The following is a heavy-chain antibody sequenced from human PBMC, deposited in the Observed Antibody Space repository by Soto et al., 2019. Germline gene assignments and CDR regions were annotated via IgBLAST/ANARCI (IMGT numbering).Heavy chain of an antibody. V-gene: IGHV4-30-4*08. D-gene: IGHD2-15*01. Sequence: QVQLQESGPGLVKPSQTLSLTCTVSGGSVSSGDSYWSWIRQPPGKGLEWIGFIYHSGSTSYSPSLKSRVSISVDPSKHQFSLRLTSVTAADTAVYFCARETLQCSGGSCYSINWFDPWGQGTLVTVSS. J-gene: IGHJ5*02. CDR3: ARETLQCSGGSCYSINWFDP. CDR1: GGSVSSGDSY. CDR2: IYHSGST.